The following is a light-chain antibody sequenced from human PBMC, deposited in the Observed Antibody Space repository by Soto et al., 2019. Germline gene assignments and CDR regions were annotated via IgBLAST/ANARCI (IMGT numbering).Light chain of an antibody. CDR2: AAS. J-gene: IGKJ4*01. CDR3: QQSNSFPLT. CDR1: QGISSR. V-gene: IGKV1-12*01. Sequence: DIQMTQSPSSVSASVGDRVTITCRASQGISSRLAWYQQKPGKAPNLLIYAASSLQSGVPSRVSGSGSETDFTLTIGSRQPEDFATYYCQQSNSFPLTFGGGTKVEIK.